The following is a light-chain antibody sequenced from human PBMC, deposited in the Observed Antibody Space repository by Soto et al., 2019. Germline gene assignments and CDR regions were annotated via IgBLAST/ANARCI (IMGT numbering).Light chain of an antibody. CDR3: QQRSTCPYT. CDR2: DAS. J-gene: IGKJ2*01. V-gene: IGKV3-11*01. Sequence: EIVLTQSPATLSLSPGERATLSCRASQSVSRYVAWYQQKPGQAPRLLIFDASTRATVIPARFSGSGSGTDFTLTISSLEAEDFAVYYCQQRSTCPYTFGQGTKVDIK. CDR1: QSVSRY.